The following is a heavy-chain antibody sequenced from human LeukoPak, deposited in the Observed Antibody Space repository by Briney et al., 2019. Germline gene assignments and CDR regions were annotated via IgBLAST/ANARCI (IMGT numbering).Heavy chain of an antibody. Sequence: GGSLRLSCAASGFTFSSYWMHWVRQDSGKGLVWASRINSDGSSIGYADSVKGRFTISRDNAKNTLYLQMNSLRAEDTAVYYCARDRGYCSSTSCLNWFDPWGQGTLVTVSS. D-gene: IGHD2-2*01. CDR2: INSDGSSI. V-gene: IGHV3-74*01. CDR3: ARDRGYCSSTSCLNWFDP. J-gene: IGHJ5*02. CDR1: GFTFSSYW.